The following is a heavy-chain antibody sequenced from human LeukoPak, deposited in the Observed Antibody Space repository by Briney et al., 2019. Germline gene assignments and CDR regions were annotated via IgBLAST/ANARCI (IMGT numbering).Heavy chain of an antibody. Sequence: GGSLRLSCAASGFTFSSYAMSWVRQAPGKGLEWVSAISGSGGSTYYADSVKGRLTISRDNSKNTLYLQMNSLRAEDTAVYYCAKRALVFGVVITGYFDYWGQGTLVTVSS. CDR1: GFTFSSYA. D-gene: IGHD3-3*01. CDR3: AKRALVFGVVITGYFDY. J-gene: IGHJ4*02. V-gene: IGHV3-23*01. CDR2: ISGSGGST.